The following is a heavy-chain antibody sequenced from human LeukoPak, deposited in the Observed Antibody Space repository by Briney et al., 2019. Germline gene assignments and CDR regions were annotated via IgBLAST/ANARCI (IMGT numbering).Heavy chain of an antibody. Sequence: GASVKVSCKASGYTFTGYYMHWVRQAPGQGLEWMGRINPNSGGTNYAQKFQGRVTMTRDTSISTAYMELSRLRSDDTAVYYCARAFTYIVVGTPSVAFDIWGQGTMVTVSS. V-gene: IGHV1-2*06. CDR1: GYTFTGYY. CDR3: ARAFTYIVVGTPSVAFDI. D-gene: IGHD2-21*02. J-gene: IGHJ3*02. CDR2: INPNSGGT.